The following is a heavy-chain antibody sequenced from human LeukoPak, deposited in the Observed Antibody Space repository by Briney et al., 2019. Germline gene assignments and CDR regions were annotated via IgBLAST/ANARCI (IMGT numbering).Heavy chain of an antibody. Sequence: QPGGSLRLSCAASGFTFSSYAMSWVRQAPGKGLEWVSAISGSGGDTYYADSVKGRFTISRDNSKNTLYLQMNSLRAEDTAVYYCAKGGELLRDYIWGSYRPYHYMDVWGKGTTVTVSS. V-gene: IGHV3-23*01. CDR1: GFTFSSYA. CDR3: AKGGELLRDYIWGSYRPYHYMDV. D-gene: IGHD3-16*02. CDR2: ISGSGGDT. J-gene: IGHJ6*03.